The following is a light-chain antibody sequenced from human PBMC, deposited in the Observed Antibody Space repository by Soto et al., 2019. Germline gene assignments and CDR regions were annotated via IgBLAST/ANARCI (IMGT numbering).Light chain of an antibody. J-gene: IGKJ3*01. CDR3: HKLNSPPFT. CDR2: AAS. V-gene: IGKV1-27*01. CDR1: QGIGKY. Sequence: DIQMTQSPSSLSASVGDRVSITCRASQGIGKYLAWYQQRPGEVPNLLIYAASTLQPGVPSRFSGSGSGTDFTLTISSLQAEDVATYYCHKLNSPPFTFGPGTRVELK.